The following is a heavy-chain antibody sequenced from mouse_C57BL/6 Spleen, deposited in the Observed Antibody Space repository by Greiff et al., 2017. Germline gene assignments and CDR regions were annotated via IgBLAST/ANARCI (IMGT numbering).Heavy chain of an antibody. CDR1: GYTFTSYW. V-gene: IGHV1-52*01. CDR2: IDPSDSET. J-gene: IGHJ4*01. D-gene: IGHD2-5*01. Sequence: VQLQQPGAELVRPGSSVKLSCKASGYTFTSYWMHLVKQRPIQGLEWIGNIDPSDSETHYNQKFKDKATLTVDKSSSTAYMQLSSLTSEDSAVYYCARAYYSNLYYAMDYWGQGTSVTVSS. CDR3: ARAYYSNLYYAMDY.